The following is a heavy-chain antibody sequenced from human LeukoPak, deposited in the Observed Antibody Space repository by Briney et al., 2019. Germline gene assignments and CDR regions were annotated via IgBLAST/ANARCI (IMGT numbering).Heavy chain of an antibody. CDR3: ARGSGQPSPTG. V-gene: IGHV1-69*05. CDR1: GGTFSSYA. D-gene: IGHD1-1*01. CDR2: IIPIFGTA. J-gene: IGHJ4*02. Sequence: ASVKVSCKASGGTFSSYAISWVRQAPGQGLEWMGGIIPIFGTANYAQKLQGRVTMTTDTSTSTAYMELRSLRSDDTAVYYCARGSGQPSPTGWGQGTLVTVSS.